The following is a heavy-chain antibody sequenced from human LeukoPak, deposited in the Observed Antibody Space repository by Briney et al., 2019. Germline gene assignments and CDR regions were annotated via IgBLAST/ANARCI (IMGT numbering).Heavy chain of an antibody. CDR1: GFTFSDYY. Sequence: GGSLRLSCAAPGFTFSDYYMSWIRQAPGKGLEWVSYISSSSSYTNYADSVKGRFTISRDNAKNSLYLQMNSLRAEDTAVYYCARSRSGFGELLSYYFDYWGQGPLVTVSS. CDR2: ISSSSSYT. CDR3: ARSRSGFGELLSYYFDY. J-gene: IGHJ4*02. D-gene: IGHD3-10*01. V-gene: IGHV3-11*03.